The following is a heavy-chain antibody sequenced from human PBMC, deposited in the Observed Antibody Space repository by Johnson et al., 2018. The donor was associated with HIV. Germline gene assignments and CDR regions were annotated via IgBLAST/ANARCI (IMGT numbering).Heavy chain of an antibody. CDR2: IKQDGSEK. J-gene: IGHJ3*02. CDR1: GFTFNNHW. D-gene: IGHD6-6*01. V-gene: IGHV3-7*01. CDR3: ARVRRQLVRLSAFDI. Sequence: MLLVESGGGVVQPGRSLRLSCAASGFTFNNHWMTWVRQAPGKGLEWVANIKQDGSEKYYVDSVKGRFTISRDNAKNSLHLQMNSLRAEDTAVYFCARVRRQLVRLSAFDIWGQGTMVTVSS.